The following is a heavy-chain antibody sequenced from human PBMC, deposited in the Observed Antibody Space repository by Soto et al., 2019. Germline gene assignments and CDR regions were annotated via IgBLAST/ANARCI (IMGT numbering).Heavy chain of an antibody. D-gene: IGHD2-21*02. CDR3: AKDWGIVVVTGSPDY. CDR2: ISYDGSNK. V-gene: IGHV3-30*18. CDR1: GFTFSSYG. J-gene: IGHJ4*02. Sequence: QVQLVESGGGVVQPGRSLRLSCAASGFTFSSYGMHWVRQAPGKGLEWVAVISYDGSNKYYADSVKGRFTISRDNSKNTLYLQMNSLRAEDTAVYYGAKDWGIVVVTGSPDYWGQGTLVTVSS.